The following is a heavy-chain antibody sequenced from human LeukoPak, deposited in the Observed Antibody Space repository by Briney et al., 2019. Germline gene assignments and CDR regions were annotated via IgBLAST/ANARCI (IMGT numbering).Heavy chain of an antibody. V-gene: IGHV4-39*01. D-gene: IGHD4-23*01. CDR3: ARVGPATMVSPFDY. CDR2: IYYSGST. Sequence: SETLSLTCTVSGGSISSSGYYWGWIRQPPGKGLEWIGSIYYSGSTFYNPSLKSRVTISVDTSKNQFSLRLTSVTAADTAVYYCARVGPATMVSPFDYWGQGTLVTVSS. J-gene: IGHJ4*02. CDR1: GGSISSSGYY.